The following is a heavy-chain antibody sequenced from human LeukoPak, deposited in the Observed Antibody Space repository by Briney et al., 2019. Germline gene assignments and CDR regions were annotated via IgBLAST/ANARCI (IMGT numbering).Heavy chain of an antibody. CDR2: IYSDGST. J-gene: IGHJ4*02. CDR1: GFTFSGSA. V-gene: IGHV3-53*05. Sequence: GGSLRLSCAASGFTFSGSAMHWVRQASGKGLEWVSVIYSDGSTFYADSVKGRFTISRDNAKNTVYLQMNSLRAEDTAVYYCARGTWDYWGQGTLVTVSS. CDR3: ARGTWDY.